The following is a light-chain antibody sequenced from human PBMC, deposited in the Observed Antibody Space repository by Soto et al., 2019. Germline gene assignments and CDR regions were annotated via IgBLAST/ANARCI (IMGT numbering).Light chain of an antibody. CDR2: GAS. V-gene: IGKV3D-15*01. CDR1: QSISRN. CDR3: QQYNNWPPCT. Sequence: EVVMTQSPATLSVSPGERATLSCRASQSISRNLAWYQQKAGQAPRLLLYGASIRATGIPARFSGSGSGTEFTLTISRLQSEDFAVYYCQQYNNWPPCTFGQGTKLEIK. J-gene: IGKJ2*02.